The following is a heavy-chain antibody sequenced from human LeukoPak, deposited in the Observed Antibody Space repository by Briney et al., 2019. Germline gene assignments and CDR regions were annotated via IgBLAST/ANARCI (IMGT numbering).Heavy chain of an antibody. D-gene: IGHD3-22*01. J-gene: IGHJ4*02. Sequence: GSLKLSFAASGFHFGAYEMNWVRPAPGKGLEWVAYFAGSDTTTYYADSVKGRFTISRDNAKNSLYLQMNSLRAEDTALYYCTTLGYHLDSWGQGTLVTVSS. V-gene: IGHV3-48*03. CDR1: GFHFGAYE. CDR2: FAGSDTTT. CDR3: TTLGYHLDS.